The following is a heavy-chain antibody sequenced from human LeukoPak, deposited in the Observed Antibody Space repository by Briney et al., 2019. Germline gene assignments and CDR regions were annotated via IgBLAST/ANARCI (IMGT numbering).Heavy chain of an antibody. CDR1: GGSISSYY. Sequence: TSSETLSLTCTVSGGSISSYYWSWIRQPPGKGLEWIGYIYYSGSTNYNPSLKSRVTISVDTSKNQSSLKLSSVTAADTAVYYCARGGGGDLNLWGQGTLVTVSS. D-gene: IGHD2-21*02. J-gene: IGHJ5*02. CDR2: IYYSGST. V-gene: IGHV4-59*01. CDR3: ARGGGGDLNL.